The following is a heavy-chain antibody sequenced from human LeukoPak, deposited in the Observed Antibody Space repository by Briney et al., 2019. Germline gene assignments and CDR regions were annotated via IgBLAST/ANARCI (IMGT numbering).Heavy chain of an antibody. V-gene: IGHV4-59*01. Sequence: TSETLSLTCTVSGGSISSYYWSWIRQPPGKGLEWIGYIYYSGSTNYNPSLKSRVTISVDTSKNQFSLKLSSVTAADTAVYYCARDTEYCSGGSCYSGLFDYWGQGTLVTVSS. D-gene: IGHD2-15*01. CDR2: IYYSGST. J-gene: IGHJ4*02. CDR3: ARDTEYCSGGSCYSGLFDY. CDR1: GGSISSYY.